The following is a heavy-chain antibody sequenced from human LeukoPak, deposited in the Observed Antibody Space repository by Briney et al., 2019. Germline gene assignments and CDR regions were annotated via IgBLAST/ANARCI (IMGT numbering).Heavy chain of an antibody. D-gene: IGHD4-17*01. J-gene: IGHJ3*02. CDR2: IYYSGST. V-gene: IGHV4-59*01. Sequence: SETLSLTCTVSGGSISSYYWSWIRQPPGKGLEWIGYIYYSGSTNYNPSLKSRVTISVDTSKNQFSLKLSSVTAADTAVYYCARDRRDGDERAFDIWGQGTMVTVSS. CDR3: ARDRRDGDERAFDI. CDR1: GGSISSYY.